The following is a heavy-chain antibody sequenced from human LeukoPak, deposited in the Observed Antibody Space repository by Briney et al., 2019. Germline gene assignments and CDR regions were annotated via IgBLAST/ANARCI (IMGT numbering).Heavy chain of an antibody. J-gene: IGHJ4*02. CDR2: IYYSGST. V-gene: IGHV4-59*01. Sequence: SETLSLTCTVSGGSISSYYWSWIRQPPGKGLEWIGYIYYSGSTNYNPSLKSRVTISVDTSKNQFSLKLSSVTAADTAVYYCAREGVNYGDLHFDYWGQGTLVTVSS. CDR3: AREGVNYGDLHFDY. CDR1: GGSISSYY. D-gene: IGHD4-17*01.